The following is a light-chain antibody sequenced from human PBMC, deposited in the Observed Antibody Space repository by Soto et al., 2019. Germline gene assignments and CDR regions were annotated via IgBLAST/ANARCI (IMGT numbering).Light chain of an antibody. Sequence: IMMTQSPATLSVSLGERATLSCRAGQTIYSNVAWYQQRPGQAPRLLIYRASTRATGVPARFSGSGSGTKFTLTISSLQSEDFAIYYCQQYQNLWTFGQGTKVEIK. CDR2: RAS. CDR1: QTIYSN. CDR3: QQYQNLWT. J-gene: IGKJ1*01. V-gene: IGKV3-15*01.